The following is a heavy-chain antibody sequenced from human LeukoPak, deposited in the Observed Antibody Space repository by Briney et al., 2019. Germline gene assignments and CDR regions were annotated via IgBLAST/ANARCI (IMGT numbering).Heavy chain of an antibody. Sequence: GGSLRLSCVGSGFTFRSHAMSWVRQAPEKGLEFVSGIYENGGTTYYADSVKGRFSISRDNSKNTLYLQMDSLRGEGTAVYYCAKDFRIGYSAHFDYWGQGALVTVSS. J-gene: IGHJ4*02. CDR1: GFTFRSHA. V-gene: IGHV3-23*01. D-gene: IGHD2-21*01. CDR3: AKDFRIGYSAHFDY. CDR2: IYENGGTT.